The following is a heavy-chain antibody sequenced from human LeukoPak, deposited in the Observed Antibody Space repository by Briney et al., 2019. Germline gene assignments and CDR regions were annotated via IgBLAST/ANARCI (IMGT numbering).Heavy chain of an antibody. J-gene: IGHJ6*03. Sequence: SVKVSCKASGYTFTSYDINWVRQAPGQGLEWMGRIIPILGIANYAQKFQGRVTITADKSTSTAYMELRSLRSDDTAVYYCARVYNTYYDFWSGHIYYMDVWGKGTTVTVSS. V-gene: IGHV1-69*04. D-gene: IGHD3-3*01. CDR1: GYTFTSYD. CDR2: IIPILGIA. CDR3: ARVYNTYYDFWSGHIYYMDV.